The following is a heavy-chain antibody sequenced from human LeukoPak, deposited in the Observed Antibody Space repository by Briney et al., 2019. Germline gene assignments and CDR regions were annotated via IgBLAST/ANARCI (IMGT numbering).Heavy chain of an antibody. V-gene: IGHV4-39*01. CDR3: ARRSPITMVRGVMRGYYFDY. J-gene: IGHJ4*02. D-gene: IGHD3-10*01. CDR2: IYHTGVT. Sequence: PSETLSLTCSVSADSTSSTAYYWGWIRQPPGKGLEWIGSIYHTGVTYYSPSHKSRVTISVHTSKNQFSLNLISVTAADTAVYYCARRSPITMVRGVMRGYYFDYWGQGTLVTVSS. CDR1: ADSTSSTAYY.